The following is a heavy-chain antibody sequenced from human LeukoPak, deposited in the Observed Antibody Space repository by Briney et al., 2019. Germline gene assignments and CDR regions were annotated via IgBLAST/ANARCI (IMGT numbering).Heavy chain of an antibody. Sequence: SETLSLTCTVSGGSISSSSYYWGWIRQPPGKGLEWIGYIYYSGSTYYNPSLKSRVTISVDTSKDQFSLKLSSVTAADTAVYYCARAPAQYDFWSGYYTEPKYYFDYWGQGTLVTVSS. CDR2: IYYSGST. V-gene: IGHV4-31*03. D-gene: IGHD3-3*01. CDR1: GGSISSSSYY. J-gene: IGHJ4*02. CDR3: ARAPAQYDFWSGYYTEPKYYFDY.